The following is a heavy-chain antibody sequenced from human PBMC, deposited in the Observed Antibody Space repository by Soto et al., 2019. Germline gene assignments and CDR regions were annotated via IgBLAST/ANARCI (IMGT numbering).Heavy chain of an antibody. V-gene: IGHV4-59*01. CDR3: ARTKYPTASYYYMDV. Sequence: SETLSLTCIVSGGSISSYYWSWIRQPPGKGLEWIGYSGSTNYNPSLKSRVTISVDTSKNQFSLKLSSVTAADTAVYYCARTKYPTASYYYMDVWGKGTTVTVSS. J-gene: IGHJ6*03. CDR2: SGST. CDR1: GGSISSYY. D-gene: IGHD5-18*01.